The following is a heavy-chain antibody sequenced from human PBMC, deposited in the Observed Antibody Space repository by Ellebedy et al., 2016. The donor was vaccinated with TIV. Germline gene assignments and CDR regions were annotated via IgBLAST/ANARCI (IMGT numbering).Heavy chain of an antibody. CDR2: IYYSGST. CDR3: ARAPGPYSSSSTTGY. CDR1: GGSISSGGYY. Sequence: SETLSLTCTVSGGSISSGGYYWSWIRQHPGKGLEWIGYIYYSGSTYYNPSLKSRVTISVDTSKNQFSLKLSSVTAADTAVYYCARAPGPYSSSSTTGYWGQGTLVTVSS. D-gene: IGHD6-6*01. J-gene: IGHJ4*02. V-gene: IGHV4-31*03.